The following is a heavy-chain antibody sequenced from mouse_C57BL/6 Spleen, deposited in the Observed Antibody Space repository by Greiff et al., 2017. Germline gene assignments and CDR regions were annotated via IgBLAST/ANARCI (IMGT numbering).Heavy chain of an antibody. J-gene: IGHJ1*03. CDR1: GYTFTSYW. CDR3: ARNYYAHDGGYVDV. V-gene: IGHV1-59*01. D-gene: IGHD2-1*01. CDR2: IDPSDSYT. Sequence: VQLQQPGAELVRPGTSVKLSCKASGYTFTSYWMHWVKQRPGQGLEWIGVIDPSDSYTNYNQKFKGKATLTVDTSSSTAYMQLSSLTSEDSAVYYCARNYYAHDGGYVDVWGTGTTVTVSS.